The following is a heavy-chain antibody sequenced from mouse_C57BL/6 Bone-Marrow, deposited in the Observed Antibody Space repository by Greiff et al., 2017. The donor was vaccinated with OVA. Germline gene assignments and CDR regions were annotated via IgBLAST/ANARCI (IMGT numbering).Heavy chain of an antibody. CDR3: ARGRRTAQVTGYFGY. V-gene: IGHV1-52*01. J-gene: IGHJ2*01. CDR1: GYTFTSYW. Sequence: QVQLQQPGAELVRPGSSVKLSCKASGYTFTSYWMHWVKQRPIQGLEWIGNIDPSDSETHYNQKFKDKATLTVDKSSSTAYMQLSSLTSEDSAVYYCARGRRTAQVTGYFGYWGQGTTLTVSS. CDR2: IDPSDSET. D-gene: IGHD3-2*02.